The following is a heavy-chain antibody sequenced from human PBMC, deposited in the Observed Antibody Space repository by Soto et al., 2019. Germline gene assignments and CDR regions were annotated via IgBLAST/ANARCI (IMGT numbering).Heavy chain of an antibody. J-gene: IGHJ4*02. D-gene: IGHD6-19*01. CDR1: GFTFSGSA. Sequence: GGSLRLSCAASGFTFSGSAMHWVRQASGKGLEWVGRIRSKANSYATAYAASVKGRFTISRDDSKNTAYLQMNSLKTEDTAVYYCTGSGVADMGNWGQGTLVTVS. CDR3: TGSGVADMGN. CDR2: IRSKANSYAT. V-gene: IGHV3-73*01.